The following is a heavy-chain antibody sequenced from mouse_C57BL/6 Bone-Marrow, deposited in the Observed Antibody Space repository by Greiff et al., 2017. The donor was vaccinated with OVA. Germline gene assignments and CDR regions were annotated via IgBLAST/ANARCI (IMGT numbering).Heavy chain of an antibody. D-gene: IGHD1-1*01. CDR1: GFSLTSYA. V-gene: IGHV2-9-1*01. CDR2: IWTGGGT. CDR3: ARNPGYGSSPFDY. Sequence: QVQLQQSGPGLVAPSQSLSITCTVSGFSLTSYAISWVRQPPGKGLEWLGVIWTGGGTNYNSALKSRLSISKDNSKSQVFLTMNSLQTDDTARYYCARNPGYGSSPFDYWGQGTTLTVSS. J-gene: IGHJ2*01.